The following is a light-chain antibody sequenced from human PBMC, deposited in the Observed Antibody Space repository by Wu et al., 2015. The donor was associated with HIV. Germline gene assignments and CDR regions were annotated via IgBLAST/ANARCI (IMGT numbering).Light chain of an antibody. CDR3: QQYYSTPPT. Sequence: DIQMTQSPSSLSASIGDRVTITCRASQGISKSLAWYQQQPGKAPKLLVFGTSASEGGVPSRFSGSGSGTDHSLTISSLQPEDFAVYYCQQYYSTPPTFGQGTKVELK. J-gene: IGKJ1*01. V-gene: IGKV1-NL1*01. CDR2: GTS. CDR1: QGISKS.